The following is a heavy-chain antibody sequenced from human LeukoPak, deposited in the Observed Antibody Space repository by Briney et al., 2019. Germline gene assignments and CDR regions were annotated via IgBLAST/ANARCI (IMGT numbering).Heavy chain of an antibody. J-gene: IGHJ5*02. CDR3: AKAVRFLEWLPDNWFDP. V-gene: IGHV4-61*01. Sequence: SETLSLTCTVSGGSVSSGSYYWSWIRQPPGKGLEWIGYIYYSGSTNYNPSLKSRVTISVDKSKNQFSLKLSSVTAADTAVYYCAKAVRFLEWLPDNWFDPWGQGTLVTVSS. D-gene: IGHD3-3*01. CDR2: IYYSGST. CDR1: GGSVSSGSYY.